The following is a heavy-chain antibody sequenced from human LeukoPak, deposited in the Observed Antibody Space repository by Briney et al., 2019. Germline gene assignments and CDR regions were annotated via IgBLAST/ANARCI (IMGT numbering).Heavy chain of an antibody. CDR3: ARDRGYSYGYLIDY. J-gene: IGHJ4*02. D-gene: IGHD5-18*01. CDR1: GYSISSGYY. CDR2: IYHSGST. V-gene: IGHV4-38-2*02. Sequence: PSETLSLTCTVSGYSISSGYYWGWTRQPPGKGLEWIGSIYHSGSTYYNPSLKSRVTISVDTSKNQFSLKLSSVTAADTAVYYCARDRGYSYGYLIDYWGQGTLVTVSS.